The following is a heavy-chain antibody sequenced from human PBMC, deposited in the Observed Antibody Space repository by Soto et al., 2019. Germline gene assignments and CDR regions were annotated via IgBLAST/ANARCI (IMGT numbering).Heavy chain of an antibody. CDR2: ISYDGTNK. D-gene: IGHD6-19*01. Sequence: QMQLVESRGGVVQPGRSLRLSCAASGFTFSTYAMHWVRQAPGKGLEWVALISYDGTNKYYPDSVKGRFTISRDNSKNTLYLQMNSLRPEDTAVYYCARNRARIAVAGTPYYYYGMDVWGQGTTVTVSS. CDR3: ARNRARIAVAGTPYYYYGMDV. CDR1: GFTFSTYA. J-gene: IGHJ6*02. V-gene: IGHV3-30*14.